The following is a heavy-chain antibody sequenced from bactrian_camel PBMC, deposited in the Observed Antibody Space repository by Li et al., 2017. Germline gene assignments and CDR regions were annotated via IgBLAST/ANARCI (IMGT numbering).Heavy chain of an antibody. J-gene: IGHJ4*01. V-gene: IGHV3S32*01. CDR2: IRRDGGET. D-gene: IGHD3*01. CDR3: ALGSSASAWAHLSPTAFSY. Sequence: VQLVESGGGSVQTGGSLRLSCVVSGHSRGSNCVGWYRLPPGRAPAEREGIAAIRRDGGETWYAASVKGRFTISRDSAKNTVYLQMNNLKREDTAVYYCALGSSASAWAHLSPTAFSYWGQETQVTVS. CDR1: GHSRGSNC.